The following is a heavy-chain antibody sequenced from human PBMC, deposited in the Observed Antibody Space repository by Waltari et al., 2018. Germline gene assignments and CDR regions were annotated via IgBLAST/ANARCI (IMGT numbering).Heavy chain of an antibody. D-gene: IGHD4-4*01. CDR1: GYTFTGYY. CDR2: INPNSGGT. V-gene: IGHV1-2*02. J-gene: IGHJ6*03. CDR3: ARWGIDYSNYGYYYYYMDV. Sequence: QVQLVQSGAEVKKPGASVKVSCKAAGYTFTGYYMPWVRQAPGQGLEWMGWINPNSGGTNYAQKFQGRVTMTRDTSISTAYMELRRLRSDDTAVYYCARWGIDYSNYGYYYYYMDVWGKGTTVTVSS.